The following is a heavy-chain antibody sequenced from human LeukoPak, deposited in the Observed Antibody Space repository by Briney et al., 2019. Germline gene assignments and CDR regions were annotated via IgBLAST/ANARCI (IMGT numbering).Heavy chain of an antibody. CDR1: GYTFTSYG. J-gene: IGHJ6*03. CDR2: ISAYNGNT. D-gene: IGHD3-10*01. Sequence: ASVKVSCKASGYTFTSYGISWVRQAPGQGLEWMGWISAYNGNTNYAQKLQGRVTMTTDTSTSTAYMELRSLRSDDTAVYYCARDARKRITMVQGSTHHYYYYMDVWGEGTTVTVSS. V-gene: IGHV1-18*01. CDR3: ARDARKRITMVQGSTHHYYYYMDV.